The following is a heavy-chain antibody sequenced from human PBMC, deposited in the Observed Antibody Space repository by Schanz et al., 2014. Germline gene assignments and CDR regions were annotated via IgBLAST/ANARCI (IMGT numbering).Heavy chain of an antibody. CDR1: GGSFSGYY. CDR3: AREPLSGYNWFDP. Sequence: QVQLQQWGAGLLKPSETLSLTCAVYGGSFSGYYWSWIRQPPGKGLEWIAEINHGESTNYSPSLKIRIAKSENTPKIECSRKRSAVTAADTAVYYCAREPLSGYNWFDPWGQGSLVTVSS. J-gene: IGHJ5*02. V-gene: IGHV4-34*01. CDR2: INHGEST. D-gene: IGHD6-25*01.